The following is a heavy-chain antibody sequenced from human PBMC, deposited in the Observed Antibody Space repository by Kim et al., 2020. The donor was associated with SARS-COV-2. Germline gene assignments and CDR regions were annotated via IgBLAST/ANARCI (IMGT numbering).Heavy chain of an antibody. Sequence: GGSLRLSCTGSRFYFKIYNMIWVRQAPGKGLEWVASISGSSNHIHYADSVQGRFTVSRDNAQNSMYLQMNSLRAEDTAVYYCARDRRVSTFVTTSFDYWGQGALVTVSS. D-gene: IGHD4-17*01. CDR1: RFYFKIYN. J-gene: IGHJ4*02. V-gene: IGHV3-21*01. CDR2: ISGSSNHI. CDR3: ARDRRVSTFVTTSFDY.